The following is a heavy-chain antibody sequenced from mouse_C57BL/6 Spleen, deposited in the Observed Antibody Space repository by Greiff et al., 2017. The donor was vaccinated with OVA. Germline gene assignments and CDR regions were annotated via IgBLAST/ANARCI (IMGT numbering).Heavy chain of an antibody. D-gene: IGHD1-1*01. V-gene: IGHV1-55*01. CDR3: SGCYGSSALDY. CDR1: GYTFTSYW. J-gene: IGHJ2*01. Sequence: QVQLKESGAELVKPGASVKMSCKASGYTFTSYWITWVKQRPGQGLEWIGDIYPGSGSTNYNEKFKSKATLTVDTSSSTAYMQLRSLTSDDSAVYYCSGCYGSSALDYWGQGTTLTVSS. CDR2: IYPGSGST.